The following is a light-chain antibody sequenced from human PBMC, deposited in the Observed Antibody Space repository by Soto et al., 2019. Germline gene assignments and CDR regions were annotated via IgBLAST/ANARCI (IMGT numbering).Light chain of an antibody. CDR3: CLDVV. Sequence: QSVLTQPASVSGSPEQPITISCTVPSSDVGSYTLVSWYQQHPGKAPKLMIYEGSKRPSGVSYRCYGSKSGITASLTISGLPAEDEADYYCCLDVVLGGGTNLTVL. CDR2: EGS. CDR1: SSDVGSYTL. V-gene: IGLV2-23*01. J-gene: IGLJ2*01.